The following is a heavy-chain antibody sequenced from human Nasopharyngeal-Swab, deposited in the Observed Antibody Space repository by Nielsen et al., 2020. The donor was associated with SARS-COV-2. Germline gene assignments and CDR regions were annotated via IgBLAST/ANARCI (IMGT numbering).Heavy chain of an antibody. CDR3: ARGGYQLLLRNYYYGMDV. V-gene: IGHV4-34*01. Sequence: SETLSLTCAVHVGSFSGYYWSWVRQPPGKGLEWIGEVDHTGRTNNNPSLQSRVTMSVETSKNQFSLSLSSVTAADTAVYYCARGGYQLLLRNYYYGMDVWSQGTTVTVSS. CDR2: VDHTGRT. J-gene: IGHJ6*02. CDR1: VGSFSGYY. D-gene: IGHD2-15*01.